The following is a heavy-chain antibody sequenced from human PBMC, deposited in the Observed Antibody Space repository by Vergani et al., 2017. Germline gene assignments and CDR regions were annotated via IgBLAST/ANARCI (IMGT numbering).Heavy chain of an antibody. D-gene: IGHD1-7*01. J-gene: IGHJ4*02. V-gene: IGHV3-74*01. Sequence: VQLVESGGGLVQPGGSLRLSCTASGFTFSNYWMQWVRQAPGKGLMWVSRINSDGDSTSYADSVKGRFTISRDNAKNTLYLQMDSLRAEDTAVYYCAKDKSWNYIFDYLGQGTLVTVSS. CDR2: INSDGDST. CDR3: AKDKSWNYIFDY. CDR1: GFTFSNYW.